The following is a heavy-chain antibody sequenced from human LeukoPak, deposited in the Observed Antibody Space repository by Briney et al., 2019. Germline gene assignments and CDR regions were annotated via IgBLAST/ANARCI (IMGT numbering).Heavy chain of an antibody. J-gene: IGHJ4*02. V-gene: IGHV3-66*01. Sequence: GGSLRLSCAASGFTFSNYAMSWVRQAPGKGLEWVSVIYSGGSTYYADSVKGRFTISRDNSKNTLYLQMNSLRAEDTAVYYCARDTTTVVPPRDYWGQGTLVTVSS. CDR3: ARDTTTVVPPRDY. CDR2: IYSGGST. CDR1: GFTFSNYA. D-gene: IGHD4-23*01.